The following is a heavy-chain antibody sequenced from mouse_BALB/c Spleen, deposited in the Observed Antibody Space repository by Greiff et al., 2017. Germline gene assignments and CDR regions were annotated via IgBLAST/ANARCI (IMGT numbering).Heavy chain of an antibody. D-gene: IGHD2-1*01. J-gene: IGHJ1*01. V-gene: IGHV5-4*02. CDR3: ARGYYGNYWYFDV. CDR2: ISDGGSYT. CDR1: GFTFSDYY. Sequence: DVMLVESGGGLVKPGGSLKLSCAASGFTFSDYYMYWVRQTPEKRLEWVATISDGGSYTYYPDSVKGRFTISRDNAKNNLYLQMSSLKSEDTAMYYCARGYYGNYWYFDVWGAGTTVTVSS.